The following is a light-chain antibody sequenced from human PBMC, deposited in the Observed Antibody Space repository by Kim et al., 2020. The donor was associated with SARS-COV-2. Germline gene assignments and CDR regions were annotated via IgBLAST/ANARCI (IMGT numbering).Light chain of an antibody. Sequence: VSPGQAAVLTCSVDKLGDKYACWYQQKPGQSPVLVIYQDSKRPSGIPVRFSGSNSGNTATLTISGTQAMDEADYYCQAWDSSTYVVFGGGTQLTVL. J-gene: IGLJ2*01. CDR1: KLGDKY. V-gene: IGLV3-1*01. CDR3: QAWDSSTYVV. CDR2: QDS.